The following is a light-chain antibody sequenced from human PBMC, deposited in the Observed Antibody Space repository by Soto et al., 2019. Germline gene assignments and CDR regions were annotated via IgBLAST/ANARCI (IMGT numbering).Light chain of an antibody. CDR1: QSVDSTY. V-gene: IGKV3-20*01. Sequence: EIVLTQSPDTLSLSPGERATLSCRASQSVDSTYLGWYQQKPGQAPRLLIYGASNRATGIPDRFSGSGSGTDFTLTIARLEPEDCAVYYCQLYGSSSRTFGQGTKVEVK. J-gene: IGKJ1*01. CDR3: QLYGSSSRT. CDR2: GAS.